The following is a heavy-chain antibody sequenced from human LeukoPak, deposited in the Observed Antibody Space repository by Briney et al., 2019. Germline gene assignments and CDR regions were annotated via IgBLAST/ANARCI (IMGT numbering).Heavy chain of an antibody. CDR1: GYTFTSYG. V-gene: IGHV1-18*01. CDR2: ISAYNGNT. CDR3: ARDRGSLTYYYYGMDV. J-gene: IGHJ6*02. Sequence: ASVKVSCKASGYTFTSYGISWVRQAPGQGLEWMGWISAYNGNTNYAQKLQGRVTMTTDTPTSTAYMELRSLRSDDTAVYYCARDRGSLTYYYYGMDVWGQGTTVTVSS. D-gene: IGHD1-26*01.